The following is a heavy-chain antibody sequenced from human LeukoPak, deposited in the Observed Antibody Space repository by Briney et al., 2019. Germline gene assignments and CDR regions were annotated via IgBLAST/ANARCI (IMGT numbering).Heavy chain of an antibody. D-gene: IGHD2-8*02. V-gene: IGHV3-23*01. CDR1: GLSLRNYV. CDR2: IGGGDEST. CDR3: VKGGYESGGTGGHYGVGYYFDN. J-gene: IGHJ4*02. Sequence: GGSLRLSCAASGLSLRNYVMTWVRQAPGKGLEWVSSIGGGDESTHYADSVKGRFSISRDSSKNMLYLQMNSLRAEDTATYYCVKGGYESGGTGGHYGVGYYFDNWGRGTLVIVSS.